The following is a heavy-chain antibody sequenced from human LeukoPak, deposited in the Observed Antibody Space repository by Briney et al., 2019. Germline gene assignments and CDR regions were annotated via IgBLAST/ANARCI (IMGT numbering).Heavy chain of an antibody. CDR3: ARDDYGDYGGDY. V-gene: IGHV1-24*01. D-gene: IGHD4-17*01. CDR1: GYTLTELS. CDR2: FDPEDGET. J-gene: IGHJ4*02. Sequence: ASVKVSCKVSGYTLTELSMHWVRQAPGKGLEWMGGFDPEDGETIYAQKFQGRVTMTEDTSTDTAYMELSSLRSDDTAVYYCARDDYGDYGGDYWGQGTLVTVSS.